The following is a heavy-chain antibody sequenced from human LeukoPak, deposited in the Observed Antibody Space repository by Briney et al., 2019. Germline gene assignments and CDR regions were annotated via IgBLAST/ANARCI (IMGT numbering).Heavy chain of an antibody. V-gene: IGHV3-21*01. J-gene: IGHJ4*02. D-gene: IGHD5-12*01. CDR1: GFTFSSYS. CDR3: ASESPTVGYSGYDYVRGAVDY. Sequence: GGSLRLSCAASGFTFSSYSMNWVRQAPGKGLEWVSSISSSSSYIYYADSVKGRFTISRDNAKNSLYLQMNSLRAEDTAVYYCASESPTVGYSGYDYVRGAVDYWGQGTLVTVSS. CDR2: ISSSSSYI.